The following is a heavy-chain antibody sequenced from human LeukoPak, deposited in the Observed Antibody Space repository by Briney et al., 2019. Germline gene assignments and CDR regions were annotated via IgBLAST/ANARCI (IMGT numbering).Heavy chain of an antibody. J-gene: IGHJ4*02. D-gene: IGHD6-19*01. CDR2: INHSGST. Sequence: SETLSLTCAVYGGSFSGYYCSWIRQPPGKGLEWIGEINHSGSTNYNPSLKSRVTISVDTSKNQFSLKLSSVTAADTAVYYCARNSGWYGVSWGQGTLVTVSS. V-gene: IGHV4-34*01. CDR1: GGSFSGYY. CDR3: ARNSGWYGVS.